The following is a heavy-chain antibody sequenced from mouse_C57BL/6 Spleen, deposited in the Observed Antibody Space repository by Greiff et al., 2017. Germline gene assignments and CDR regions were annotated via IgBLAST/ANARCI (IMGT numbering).Heavy chain of an antibody. V-gene: IGHV7-3*01. CDR2: IRNKANGDTT. J-gene: IGHJ3*01. Sequence: EVKLMESGGGLVQPGGSLSLSCAASGFTFTDYYMSWVRQPPGKALEWLGFIRNKANGDTTEYSASVKGRFTISRDNSQSILYLQMNALRAEDSATYYCAGGNYLCELFAYWGQGTLVTVSA. CDR3: AGGNYLCELFAY. D-gene: IGHD2-1*01. CDR1: GFTFTDYY.